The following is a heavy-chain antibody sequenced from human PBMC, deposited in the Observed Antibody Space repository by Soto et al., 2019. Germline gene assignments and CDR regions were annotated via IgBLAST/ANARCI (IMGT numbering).Heavy chain of an antibody. CDR2: IYYSGST. Sequence: QVQLQESGPGLVKPSETLSLTCAVSGGSFSSYYWSWIRQPLGEGLEWIGSIYYSGSTNYNPSLKSQVTISIDTSKNQFSLKLSSVTAAATAVYFCARAYYGDYPYFDYWGQGTLVTVSS. D-gene: IGHD4-17*01. CDR3: ARAYYGDYPYFDY. J-gene: IGHJ4*02. V-gene: IGHV4-59*01. CDR1: GGSFSSYY.